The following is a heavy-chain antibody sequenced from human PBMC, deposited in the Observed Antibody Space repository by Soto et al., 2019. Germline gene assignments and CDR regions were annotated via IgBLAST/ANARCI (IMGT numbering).Heavy chain of an antibody. Sequence: GGSLRLSCAASGFTFSSYAMHWVRQAPDKGLEWVAVISYDGSNKYYADSVKGRFTISRDNSKNTLYLQMNSLRAEDTAVYYCARTTMVRGVIISRFDYWGQGTLVTVSS. D-gene: IGHD3-10*01. CDR2: ISYDGSNK. CDR1: GFTFSSYA. CDR3: ARTTMVRGVIISRFDY. J-gene: IGHJ4*02. V-gene: IGHV3-30-3*01.